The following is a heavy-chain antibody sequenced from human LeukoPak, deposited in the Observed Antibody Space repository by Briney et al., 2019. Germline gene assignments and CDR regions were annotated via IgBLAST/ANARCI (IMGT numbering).Heavy chain of an antibody. CDR2: INSDGSWT. D-gene: IGHD2/OR15-2a*01. J-gene: IGHJ4*02. Sequence: GGSLRLSCAASGSYWMHWVRQAPGKGLVWVSHINSDGSWTSYADSVKGRFTTSKDNAKNTVYLQMNNLRAEDTAVYYCVSFYETYWGRGTLVTVSS. CDR1: GSYW. CDR3: VSFYETY. V-gene: IGHV3-74*01.